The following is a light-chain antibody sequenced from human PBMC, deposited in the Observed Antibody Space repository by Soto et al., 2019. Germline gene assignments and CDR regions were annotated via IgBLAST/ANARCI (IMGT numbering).Light chain of an antibody. Sequence: QSALTQPPSASGSPGQSVTISCTGTSSDIGGYDYVSWYQQHPGKAPKLIIYEVNYRPSGVPVRFSGSKSGNTASLTVSGLQPEDEADYYCCSYTRTSNHYFFGGGTKVTVL. CDR1: SSDIGGYDY. V-gene: IGLV2-8*01. CDR3: CSYTRTSNHYF. CDR2: EVN. J-gene: IGLJ1*01.